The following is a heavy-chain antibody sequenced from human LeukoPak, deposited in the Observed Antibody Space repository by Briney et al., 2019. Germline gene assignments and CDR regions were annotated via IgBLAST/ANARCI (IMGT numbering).Heavy chain of an antibody. CDR3: ARRGHDSVVVPAWWFDP. Sequence: ASVKVSCKASGGTFSSYAISWVRQAPGQGLEWMGGIIPIFGTANYAQKFQGRVTITADESTSTAYMELSSLRSEDTAVYYCARRGHDSVVVPAWWFDPWGQGTLVTVSS. J-gene: IGHJ5*02. CDR2: IIPIFGTA. V-gene: IGHV1-69*13. D-gene: IGHD2-2*01. CDR1: GGTFSSYA.